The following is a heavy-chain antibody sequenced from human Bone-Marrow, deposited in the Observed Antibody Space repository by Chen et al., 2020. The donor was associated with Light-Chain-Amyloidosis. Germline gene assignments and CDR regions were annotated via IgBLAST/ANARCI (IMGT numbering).Heavy chain of an antibody. J-gene: IGHJ4*02. CDR2: IYPDDSDA. Sequence: EVQLEQSGPEVKKPGESLKISCKGSGYTFPNYWLGWVRQMPGKGLEWLGVIYPDDSDARYSPSFEGQVTIPADKSITTAYLQWRSLKASDTAMYYWARRRDGYNFDYWGQGTLVTVSS. CDR3: ARRRDGYNFDY. D-gene: IGHD5-12*01. CDR1: GYTFPNYW. V-gene: IGHV5-51*01.